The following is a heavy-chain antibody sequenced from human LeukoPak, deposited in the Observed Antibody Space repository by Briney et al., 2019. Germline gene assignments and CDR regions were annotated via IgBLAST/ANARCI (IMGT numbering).Heavy chain of an antibody. CDR2: ISGSGDTT. CDR3: ATFLLYYESSALFWERNAFDI. CDR1: GLIFSSYG. Sequence: GGSLRLSCAASGLIFSSYGMSWVRQAPGKGLEWVSAISGSGDTTHYADSVKGRFTISRDNSNNTLYLQMNSLRAEDTAVYYCATFLLYYESSALFWERNAFDIWGQGTKVTVSS. V-gene: IGHV3-23*01. D-gene: IGHD3-22*01. J-gene: IGHJ3*02.